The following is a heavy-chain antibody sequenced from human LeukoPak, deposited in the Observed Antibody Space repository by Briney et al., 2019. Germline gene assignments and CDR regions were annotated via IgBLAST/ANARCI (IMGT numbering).Heavy chain of an antibody. CDR2: INHSGST. Sequence: SETLSLTCAVYGGSFSGYYWSWIRQPPGKGLEWIGEINHSGSTNYNPSLKSRVTISADTSKNQFSLKLSSVTAADTAVYYCARGPLMAYYYYYYGMDVWGQGTTVTVSS. V-gene: IGHV4-34*01. CDR3: ARGPLMAYYYYYYGMDV. D-gene: IGHD2-8*01. J-gene: IGHJ6*02. CDR1: GGSFSGYY.